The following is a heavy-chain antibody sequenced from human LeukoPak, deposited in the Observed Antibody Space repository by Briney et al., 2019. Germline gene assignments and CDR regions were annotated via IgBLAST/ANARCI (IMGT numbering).Heavy chain of an antibody. V-gene: IGHV3-23*01. CDR3: AKGAYDYIEMGYFDY. CDR2: IIASSGST. CDR1: GFSLSNSA. Sequence: GGSLRLSCAASGFSLSNSAMSWVRQAPGKGLEWVSLIIASSGSTFYADSVKGRSTISRDNSKNTLYLQMNSLRDADTAVYYCAKGAYDYIEMGYFDYWGQGTLVTVSS. D-gene: IGHD5-12*01. J-gene: IGHJ4*02.